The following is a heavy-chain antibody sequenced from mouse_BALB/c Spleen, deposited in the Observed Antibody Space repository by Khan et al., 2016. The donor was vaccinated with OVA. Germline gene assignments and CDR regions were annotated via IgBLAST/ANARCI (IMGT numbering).Heavy chain of an antibody. CDR1: GYSITSDYA. CDR3: AMGRTY. CDR2: IPYSGSI. Sequence: EVQLQESGPGLVKPSQSLSLTCTVTGYSITSDYAWNWIRQFPGNKLEWMGYIPYSGSISYNPSLKSRFSISRDTSKNQFFLQLNSVTTEDTATYYCAMGRTYWGQGTLVTVSA. J-gene: IGHJ3*01. V-gene: IGHV3-2*02. D-gene: IGHD4-1*01.